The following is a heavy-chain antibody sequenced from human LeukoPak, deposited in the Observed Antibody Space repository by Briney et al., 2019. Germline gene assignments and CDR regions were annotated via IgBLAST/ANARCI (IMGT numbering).Heavy chain of an antibody. CDR1: GYTSTDYY. Sequence: ASVKVSCKPSGYTSTDYYMHWVRQAPGQGFEWMGWINPNDGETNYAQTFQGRVTMTRDTSISTAHMEVSGLRSDDTAVYYCARANFLYCSSTTCLFDYWGQGTLVTVSS. CDR3: ARANFLYCSSTTCLFDY. D-gene: IGHD2-2*01. V-gene: IGHV1-2*02. J-gene: IGHJ4*02. CDR2: INPNDGET.